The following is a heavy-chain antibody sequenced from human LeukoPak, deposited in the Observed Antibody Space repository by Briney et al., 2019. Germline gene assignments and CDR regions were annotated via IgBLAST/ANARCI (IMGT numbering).Heavy chain of an antibody. V-gene: IGHV3-21*01. CDR3: ARAYCSSTSCYDAFDI. CDR1: GFTFSSYS. CDR2: ISSSSSYT. J-gene: IGHJ3*02. D-gene: IGHD2-2*01. Sequence: GGSLRLSCAASGFTFSSYSMNWVRQAPGKGLEWVSSISSSSSYTYYADSVKGRFTISRDNAKNSLYLQMNSLRAEDTAVYYCARAYCSSTSCYDAFDIWGQGTMVTVSS.